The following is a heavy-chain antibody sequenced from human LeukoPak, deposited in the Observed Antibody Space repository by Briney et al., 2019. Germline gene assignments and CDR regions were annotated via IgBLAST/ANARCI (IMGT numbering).Heavy chain of an antibody. J-gene: IGHJ4*02. CDR3: ARQLPTAAADTRGYFDY. CDR1: GDSISPISSSTYY. CDR2: LYYGENT. Sequence: PSETLSLTCTVSGDSISPISSSTYYWAWIRQAPGKGLEWIGSLYYGENTHYNPSLKSRATLSVDTSNNQFSLKLTSVTAADAAVYFCARQLPTAAADTRGYFDYWGQGAVVTVSS. V-gene: IGHV4-39*01. D-gene: IGHD6-25*01.